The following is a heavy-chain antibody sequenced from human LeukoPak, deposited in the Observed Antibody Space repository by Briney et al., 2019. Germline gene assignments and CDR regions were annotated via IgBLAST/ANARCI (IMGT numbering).Heavy chain of an antibody. CDR3: ARDRYYYDSSGYYGPNWFDP. D-gene: IGHD3-22*01. J-gene: IGHJ5*02. Sequence: ASVKVSCKASGYTFTSYGISWVRQAPGQGLEWMGWISAYNGNTNYAQKLQGRVTMTTDTSTSTAYMELRSLRSDDTAVYYCARDRYYYDSSGYYGPNWFDPWGQETLVTVSS. CDR2: ISAYNGNT. CDR1: GYTFTSYG. V-gene: IGHV1-18*01.